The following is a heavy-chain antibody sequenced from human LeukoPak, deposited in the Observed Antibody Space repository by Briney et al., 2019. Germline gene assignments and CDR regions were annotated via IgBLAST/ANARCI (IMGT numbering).Heavy chain of an antibody. CDR1: GFTFSSYA. V-gene: IGHV3-30-3*01. CDR2: ISYDGSNK. Sequence: PGGSLRLSCAASGFTFSSYAMHWVRQAPGKGLGWVAVISYDGSNKYYADSVKGRFTISRDSSKNTLYLQMNSLRAEDTAVYYCAKTDYYGSGSYRRGAFDIWGQGTMVTVSS. D-gene: IGHD3-10*01. J-gene: IGHJ3*02. CDR3: AKTDYYGSGSYRRGAFDI.